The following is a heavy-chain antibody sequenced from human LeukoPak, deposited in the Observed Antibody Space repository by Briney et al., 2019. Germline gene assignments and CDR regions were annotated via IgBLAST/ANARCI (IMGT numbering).Heavy chain of an antibody. J-gene: IGHJ4*02. V-gene: IGHV4-34*01. D-gene: IGHD1-1*01. Sequence: SEILSLTCAVYGGSFSGYYWSWIRQPPGKGLEWIAEINHSGSTNYNPSLKSRVTISVDTSKNQFSLKLSSVTAADTAVYYCARAYNWYSGLDYWGQGALVTVSS. CDR1: GGSFSGYY. CDR2: INHSGST. CDR3: ARAYNWYSGLDY.